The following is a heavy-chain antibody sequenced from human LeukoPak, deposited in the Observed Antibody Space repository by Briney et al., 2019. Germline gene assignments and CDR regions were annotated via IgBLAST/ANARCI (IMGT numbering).Heavy chain of an antibody. V-gene: IGHV3-23*01. CDR1: GFTFSNSA. CDR2: LSGSGITT. J-gene: IGHJ4*01. D-gene: IGHD6-19*01. Sequence: GGSLRLSCAASGFTFSNSAMSWVRQAPGKGLEWVSTLSGSGITTYYAGSVKGRFTISRDNSKNTLYLQMNSLRAEDTAVYCCAKGIYSSGWSYFDYWGHGTLVTVYS. CDR3: AKGIYSSGWSYFDY.